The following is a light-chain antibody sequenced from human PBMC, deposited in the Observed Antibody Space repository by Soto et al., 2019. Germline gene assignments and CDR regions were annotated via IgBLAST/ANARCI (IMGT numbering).Light chain of an antibody. CDR2: DAS. V-gene: IGKV1-5*01. J-gene: IGKJ4*01. CDR1: QSISSW. Sequence: DIQMTQSPSTLSASVVDRVTITCRASQSISSWLAWYQQKPGKAPKLLIYDASSLESGVPSRFSGSGSGTEFTLTISSLQPDDFATYYCQQYNSFPLTVGGGTKVDIK. CDR3: QQYNSFPLT.